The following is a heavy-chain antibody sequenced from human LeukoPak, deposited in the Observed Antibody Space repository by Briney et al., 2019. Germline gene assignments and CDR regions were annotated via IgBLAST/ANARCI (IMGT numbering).Heavy chain of an antibody. CDR2: ISSSSSYI. CDR3: ARDLLPRDGMDV. V-gene: IGHV3-21*01. J-gene: IGHJ6*02. CDR1: GFTFSSYS. Sequence: GGSLRLSCAASGFTFSSYSMNWVRQAPGKGLEWVSSISSSSSYIYYADSVKGRFTISRDNAKNSLYLQMNSLRAEDTAVYYCARDLLPRDGMDVWGQGTTVTVSS.